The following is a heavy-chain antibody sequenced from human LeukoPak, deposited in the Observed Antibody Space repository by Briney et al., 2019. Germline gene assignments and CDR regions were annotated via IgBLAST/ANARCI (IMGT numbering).Heavy chain of an antibody. CDR2: INHSGST. V-gene: IGHV4-34*01. D-gene: IGHD1-26*01. CDR3: AGRWELPDAFDI. Sequence: SETLSLTCAVYGGPFSGYYWSWIRQPPGKGLEWIGEINHSGSTNYNPTLKSRVTISVDTSKNQFSLKLSSVTAADTAVYYCAGRWELPDAFDIWGQVTMVTVSS. CDR1: GGPFSGYY. J-gene: IGHJ3*02.